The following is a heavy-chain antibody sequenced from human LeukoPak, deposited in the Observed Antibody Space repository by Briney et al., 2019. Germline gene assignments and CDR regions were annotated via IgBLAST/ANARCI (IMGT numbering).Heavy chain of an antibody. V-gene: IGHV4-39*01. J-gene: IGHJ4*02. CDR2: IYYSGST. D-gene: IGHD3-22*01. CDR1: GGSTNSFY. CDR3: ARLRYYYDSSGYEPFDY. Sequence: YPSETLSLTCTVSGGSTNSFYWGWIRQPPGKGLEWIGSIYYSGSTYYNPSLKSRVTISVDTSKNQFSLKLSSVTAADTAVYYCARLRYYYDSSGYEPFDYWGQGTVVTVSS.